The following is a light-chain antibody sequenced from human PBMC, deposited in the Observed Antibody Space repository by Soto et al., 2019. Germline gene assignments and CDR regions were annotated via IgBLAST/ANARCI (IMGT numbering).Light chain of an antibody. CDR2: TVS. Sequence: DVVRNQTTLSSHVTLGQPASISCRSSQSLVDSAGNTHLSWLQQRPGQPPRLIIYTVSSRFSGVPDRFIGSVEGTDFTLHISRVEAEDVGLYYCMQTAQFPRTFGQGTKVEI. V-gene: IGKV2-24*01. CDR3: MQTAQFPRT. CDR1: QSLVDSAGNTH. J-gene: IGKJ1*01.